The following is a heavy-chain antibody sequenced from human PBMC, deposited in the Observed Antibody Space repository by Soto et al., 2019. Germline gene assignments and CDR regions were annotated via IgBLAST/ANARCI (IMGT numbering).Heavy chain of an antibody. D-gene: IGHD2-21*02. CDR3: ARDAVGGDRYFDY. V-gene: IGHV4-31*01. J-gene: IGHJ4*02. CDR2: IYYSGST. CDR1: GGSISSGGYY. Sequence: SETLSLTCTVSGGSISSGGYYWSWIRQHPGKGLEWIGYIYYSGSTYYNPSLKSQVTISVDTSKNQFSLKLSSVTAADTAVYYCARDAVGGDRYFDYWGQGTLVTVSS.